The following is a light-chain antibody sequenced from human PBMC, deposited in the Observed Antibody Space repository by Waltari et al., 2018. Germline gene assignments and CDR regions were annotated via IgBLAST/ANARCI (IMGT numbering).Light chain of an antibody. J-gene: IGLJ3*02. V-gene: IGLV2-14*01. Sequence: QSALTQPASVSGSPGQSITISCTGTSSDVGGYNYVAWYQQHPGKVPKLLIFDVSNRPSGVTNRFSGSKSGNTASLTISGLQAEDASDSYCCSFTSRSTWVFGGGTKLTVL. CDR3: CSFTSRSTWV. CDR2: DVS. CDR1: SSDVGGYNY.